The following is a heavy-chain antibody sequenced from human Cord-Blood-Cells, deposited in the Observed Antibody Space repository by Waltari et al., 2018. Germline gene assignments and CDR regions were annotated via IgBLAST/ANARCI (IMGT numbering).Heavy chain of an antibody. J-gene: IGHJ4*02. CDR3: ARLRYFDWLFDY. V-gene: IGHV4-39*01. D-gene: IGHD3-9*01. Sequence: QLQLQESGPGLLKPSETLSLTCTVSGGSISSSSYYWGWIRQPPGKGLEWIWGIYYRGSTYANPSLNSRVTIAVDASKNQFSLKLSSVAAADTAVYYCARLRYFDWLFDYWGQGTLVTVSS. CDR2: IYYRGST. CDR1: GGSISSSSYY.